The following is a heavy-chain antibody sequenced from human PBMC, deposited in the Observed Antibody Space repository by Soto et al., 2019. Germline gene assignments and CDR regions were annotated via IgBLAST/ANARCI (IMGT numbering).Heavy chain of an antibody. Sequence: EVQLLESGGGLVQPGGSLRLSCAASGFTFSSYAMSWVRQAPGKGLEWVSAISGSGGSTYYADSVKGRFTISRDNSKNTLYLQMNSLRAEDTAVYYCAKDCIFYLYIGSGSYEADYWGQGTLVTVSS. CDR1: GFTFSSYA. D-gene: IGHD3-10*01. CDR3: AKDCIFYLYIGSGSYEADY. J-gene: IGHJ4*02. V-gene: IGHV3-23*01. CDR2: ISGSGGST.